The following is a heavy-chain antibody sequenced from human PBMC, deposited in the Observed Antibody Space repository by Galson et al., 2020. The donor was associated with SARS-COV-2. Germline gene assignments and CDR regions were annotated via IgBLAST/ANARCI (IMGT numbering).Heavy chain of an antibody. CDR3: ARTITMVRGVIYFDY. Sequence: GESLKISCKGSGYSFTSYWISWVRQMPGKGLEWMGRSDPSDSYTNYSPSFQGHVTISADKSISTAYLQWSSLKASDTAMYYCARTITMVRGVIYFDYWGQGTLVTVSS. CDR2: SDPSDSYT. CDR1: GYSFTSYW. V-gene: IGHV5-10-1*01. D-gene: IGHD3-10*01. J-gene: IGHJ4*02.